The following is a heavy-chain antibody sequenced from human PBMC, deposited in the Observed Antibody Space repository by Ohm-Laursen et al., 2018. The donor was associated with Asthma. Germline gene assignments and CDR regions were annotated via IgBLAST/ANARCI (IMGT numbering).Heavy chain of an antibody. V-gene: IGHV4-59*07. CDR2: IYYSGST. Sequence: SDTLSLTCTVSGGSISSYYWSWIRQPPGKGLEWIGYIYYSGSTNYNPSLKSRVTISVDTSKNQFSLKLSSVTAADTAVYYCARVLYYDILTGYQGGFDYWGQGTLVTVSS. J-gene: IGHJ4*02. CDR1: GGSISSYY. CDR3: ARVLYYDILTGYQGGFDY. D-gene: IGHD3-9*01.